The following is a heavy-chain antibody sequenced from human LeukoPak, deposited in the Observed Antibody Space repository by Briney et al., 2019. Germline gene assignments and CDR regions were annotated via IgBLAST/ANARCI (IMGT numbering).Heavy chain of an antibody. Sequence: PSETLSLTCTVSGGSISSGSYYWSWIRQPAGKGLEWIGRIYTSGSTNYNPSLKSRVTISVDTSKNQFSLKLSSETAADTAVYYCARSPQLLWFDPWGQGTLVTVSS. V-gene: IGHV4-61*02. D-gene: IGHD6-6*01. CDR2: IYTSGST. CDR3: ARSPQLLWFDP. J-gene: IGHJ5*02. CDR1: GGSISSGSYY.